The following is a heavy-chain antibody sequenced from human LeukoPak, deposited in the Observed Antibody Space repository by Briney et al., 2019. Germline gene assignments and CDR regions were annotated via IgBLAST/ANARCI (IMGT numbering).Heavy chain of an antibody. V-gene: IGHV1-2*02. J-gene: IGHJ6*03. CDR2: INPNSGGT. CDR3: ARGYDFWSGYPLSSFGYYMDV. Sequence: ASVKVSCKASGYTFTGYYMHWVRQAPGQGLEWMGWINPNSGGTNYAQKLQGRVTMTRDTSISTAYMELSRLRSDDTAVYYCARGYDFWSGYPLSSFGYYMDVWGKGTTVTVSS. D-gene: IGHD3-3*01. CDR1: GYTFTGYY.